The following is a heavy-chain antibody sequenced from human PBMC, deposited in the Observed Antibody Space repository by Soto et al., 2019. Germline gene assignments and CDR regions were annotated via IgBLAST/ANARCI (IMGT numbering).Heavy chain of an antibody. CDR2: IRSKANSYAT. V-gene: IGHV3-73*01. D-gene: IGHD6-6*01. Sequence: GGSLRLSCAASGFTFSGSAMHWVRQASGKGLEWVGRIRSKANSYATAYAASVKGRFTISRDDSKNTAYLQMNSLKTEDTAVYYCTRHREYSSYYFDYWGQGALGPVSS. CDR3: TRHREYSSYYFDY. CDR1: GFTFSGSA. J-gene: IGHJ4*02.